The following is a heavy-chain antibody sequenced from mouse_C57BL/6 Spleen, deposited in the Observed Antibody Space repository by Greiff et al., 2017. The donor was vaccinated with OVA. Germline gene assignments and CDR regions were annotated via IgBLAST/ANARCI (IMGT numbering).Heavy chain of an antibody. V-gene: IGHV1-66*01. J-gene: IGHJ3*01. D-gene: IGHD3-1*01. CDR2: IYPGSGNT. Sequence: VKLVESGPELVKPGASVKISCKASGYSFTSYYIHWVKQRPGQGLEWIGWIYPGSGNTKYNEKFKGKATLTADTSSSTAYMQLSSLTSEDSAVYYCARSGTAQVPWFAYWGQGTMVTVSA. CDR3: ARSGTAQVPWFAY. CDR1: GYSFTSYY.